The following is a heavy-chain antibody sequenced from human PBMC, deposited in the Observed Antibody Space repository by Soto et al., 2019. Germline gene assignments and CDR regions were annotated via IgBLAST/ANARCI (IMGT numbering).Heavy chain of an antibody. J-gene: IGHJ6*02. CDR1: GFPFSSYA. D-gene: IGHD2-2*01. CDR3: ARDIPCVRYYGMDV. CDR2: IGESGTPT. V-gene: IGHV3-23*01. Sequence: VQLLESGGGLVQPGGSLRLSCAASGFPFSSYAMKWVRQAPGKGLEWVSLIGESGTPTYYADSVKGRFTISRDNSGNTLFLAMYSLRAEDTAVYYYARDIPCVRYYGMDVWGQGTTVTVSS.